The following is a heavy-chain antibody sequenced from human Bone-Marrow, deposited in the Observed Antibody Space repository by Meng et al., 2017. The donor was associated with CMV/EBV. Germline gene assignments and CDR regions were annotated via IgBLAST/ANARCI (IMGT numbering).Heavy chain of an antibody. V-gene: IGHV4-59*01. CDR3: ARKGLDYSIFN. J-gene: IGHJ4*02. D-gene: IGHD4-11*01. CDR2: IYYSGST. Sequence: GPLRLSCTVSGGSISSYYWSWIRQPPGKGLEWIGYIYYSGSTNYNPSLKSRVTISVDTSKNQFSLKLSSVTAADTAVYYCARKGLDYSIFNWGQGTLVTVSS. CDR1: GGSISSYY.